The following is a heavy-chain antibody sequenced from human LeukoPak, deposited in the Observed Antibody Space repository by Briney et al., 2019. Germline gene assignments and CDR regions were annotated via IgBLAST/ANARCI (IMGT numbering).Heavy chain of an antibody. J-gene: IGHJ5*02. CDR2: IYYSGST. Sequence: SETLSLTCTVSGGSISSSSYYWGWIRQPPGKGLEWIGSIYYSGSTYYNPSLKSRVTISVDTSKNQFSLKLSSVTAADTAVYYCARPSRFGAAAGRWNNWLDPWGQGTLVTVSS. CDR3: ARPSRFGAAAGRWNNWLDP. CDR1: GGSISSSSYY. V-gene: IGHV4-39*01. D-gene: IGHD6-13*01.